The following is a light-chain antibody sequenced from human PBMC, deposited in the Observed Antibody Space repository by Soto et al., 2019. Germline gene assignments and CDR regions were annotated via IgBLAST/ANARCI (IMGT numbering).Light chain of an antibody. J-gene: IGKJ5*01. V-gene: IGKV3-11*01. CDR3: QQRSNWIT. CDR2: DAS. CDR1: QSVSTW. Sequence: EIVLTQSPATLSLSPGDTATLSCRASQSVSTWLTWYQQKPGQAPRLLIYDASNRATGIPARFSGSGSGTDFTLTISSLEPEDFAVYYCQQRSNWITFGQGTRLXIE.